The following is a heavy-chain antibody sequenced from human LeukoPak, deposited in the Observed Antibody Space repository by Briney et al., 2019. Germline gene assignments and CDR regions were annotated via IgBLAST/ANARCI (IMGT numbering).Heavy chain of an antibody. V-gene: IGHV1-2*02. Sequence: GASVKVSCKASGYTFTGYYMHWVRQAPGQGLEWMGWINPNSGGTNYAQKFQGRVTMTRDTSISTAYMELSRLRSDDTAVYYCARSSSGWYPPGNYYYYMDVWGKGTTVTVSS. CDR2: INPNSGGT. J-gene: IGHJ6*03. CDR1: GYTFTGYY. CDR3: ARSSSGWYPPGNYYYYMDV. D-gene: IGHD6-19*01.